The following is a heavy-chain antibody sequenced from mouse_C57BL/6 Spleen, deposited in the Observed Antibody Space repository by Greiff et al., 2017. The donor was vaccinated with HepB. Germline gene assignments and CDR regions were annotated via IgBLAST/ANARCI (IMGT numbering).Heavy chain of an antibody. CDR2: FYPGSGSI. V-gene: IGHV1-62-2*01. CDR1: GYTFTEYT. Sequence: VQLQQSGAELVKPGASVKLSCKASGYTFTEYTIHWVKQRSGQGLEWIGWFYPGSGSIKYNEKFKDKATLTADKSSSTVYMELSRLTSEDSAVYFCARHEVPNWDGGYYFDYWGQGTTLTVSS. D-gene: IGHD4-1*01. J-gene: IGHJ2*01. CDR3: ARHEVPNWDGGYYFDY.